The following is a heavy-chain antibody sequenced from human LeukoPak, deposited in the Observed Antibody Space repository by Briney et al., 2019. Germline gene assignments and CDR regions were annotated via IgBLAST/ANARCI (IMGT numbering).Heavy chain of an antibody. J-gene: IGHJ4*02. CDR1: GESISSHY. V-gene: IGHV4-59*11. CDR3: ARAVFSYCSGGSCPYFDY. CDR2: VTNSGTT. D-gene: IGHD2-15*01. Sequence: PSETLSLTCNVSGESISSHYWSWTRQSPGKGLEWIGYVTNSGTTKFNPSLKSRVTISRDTSKNQISLKLSSVTAADTAIYYCARAVFSYCSGGSCPYFDYWGQGTLVTVSS.